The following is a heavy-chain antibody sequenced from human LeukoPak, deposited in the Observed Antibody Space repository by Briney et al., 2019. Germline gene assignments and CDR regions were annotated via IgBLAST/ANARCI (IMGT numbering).Heavy chain of an antibody. CDR2: IIPILGIA. J-gene: IGHJ4*02. CDR1: GGTFSSYA. Sequence: SVMVSCKASGGTFSSYAISWVRQAPGQGLEWMGRIIPILGIANYAQKFQGRVTITADKSTSAAYMELSSLRSEDTAVYYCARDIDYGDYPTYWGQGTLVTVSS. CDR3: ARDIDYGDYPTY. D-gene: IGHD4-17*01. V-gene: IGHV1-69*04.